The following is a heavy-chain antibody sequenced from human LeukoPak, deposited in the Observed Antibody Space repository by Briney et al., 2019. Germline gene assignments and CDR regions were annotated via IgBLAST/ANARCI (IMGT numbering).Heavy chain of an antibody. D-gene: IGHD3-22*01. Sequence: GGSLRLSCAASGFTFKNAWMSWVRQAPGKGLEWVGRIKSKTDGGTTDYAAPVKGRFTISRDDSKNTLYLQMNSLKTEDTAVYYCTTDYYDSSGNPLDYWGQGTLVTVSS. J-gene: IGHJ4*02. CDR3: TTDYYDSSGNPLDY. CDR2: IKSKTDGGTT. V-gene: IGHV3-15*01. CDR1: GFTFKNAW.